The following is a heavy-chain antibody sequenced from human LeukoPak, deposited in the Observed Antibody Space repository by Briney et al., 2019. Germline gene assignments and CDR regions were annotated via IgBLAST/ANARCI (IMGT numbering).Heavy chain of an antibody. CDR1: GGSISSGSYY. CDR2: IYSSGST. J-gene: IGHJ4*02. CDR3: ARALVAASQFDY. Sequence: SQALSLTCTVSGGSISSGSYYWSWIRQPAGKGLEWIGRIYSSGSTNYNPSLKSRVTISVDTSKNQFSLKLSSVAAADTAVYYCARALVAASQFDYWGQGTLVTVSS. V-gene: IGHV4-61*02. D-gene: IGHD2-15*01.